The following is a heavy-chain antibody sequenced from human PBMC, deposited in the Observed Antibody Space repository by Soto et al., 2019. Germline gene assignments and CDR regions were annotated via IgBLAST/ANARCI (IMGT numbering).Heavy chain of an antibody. V-gene: IGHV4-59*01. Sequence: SETLSLTCTVSGGSISSYYWSWIRQPPGKGLEWIGYIYYSGSTNYNPSLKSRVTISVDTSKNQFSLKLSSVTAADTAVYYCARGYYDYFDYWGQGTLVTVSS. D-gene: IGHD1-26*01. CDR3: ARGYYDYFDY. CDR2: IYYSGST. J-gene: IGHJ4*02. CDR1: GGSISSYY.